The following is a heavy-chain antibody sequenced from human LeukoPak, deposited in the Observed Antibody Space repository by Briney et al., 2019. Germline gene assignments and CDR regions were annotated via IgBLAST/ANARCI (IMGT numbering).Heavy chain of an antibody. Sequence: ASVKVSCKASGYTFTGYYMHWVRQAPGQGLEWMGRINPNSGGTNYAQKFQGRVTMTRDTSISTAYMELSRLRSDDTAVYYCARDGDIYGYYYYYYMDVWGKGTTVTVSS. CDR1: GYTFTGYY. V-gene: IGHV1-2*06. D-gene: IGHD5-18*01. CDR2: INPNSGGT. CDR3: ARDGDIYGYYYYYYMDV. J-gene: IGHJ6*03.